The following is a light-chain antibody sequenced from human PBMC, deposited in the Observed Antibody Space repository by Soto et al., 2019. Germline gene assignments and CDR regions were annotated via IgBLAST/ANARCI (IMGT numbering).Light chain of an antibody. J-gene: IGLJ1*01. CDR3: QSYDSGVTGSV. CDR2: EVT. Sequence: QSALTQPPSASGSPGQSVTISCTGTSSDVGGYNFVSWYQQHPGKAPKFMIYEVTKRPSGVPDRFSGSKSGNTASLTVSGLQAEDEADYYCQSYDSGVTGSVFGTGTKLTVL. CDR1: SSDVGGYNF. V-gene: IGLV2-8*01.